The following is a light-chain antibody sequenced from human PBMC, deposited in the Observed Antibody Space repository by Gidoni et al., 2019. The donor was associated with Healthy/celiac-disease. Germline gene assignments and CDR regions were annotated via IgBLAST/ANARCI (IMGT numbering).Light chain of an antibody. CDR3: QQRSNWYT. Sequence: ENVLTQSPATRSLSPGERATLSCRASQSVSSYLAWYQQKPGQAPRLLIYDASNRATGIPARFSGSWSGTDFTLPISSLEPEDFAVYYCQQRSNWYTFGQGTKLEI. CDR2: DAS. CDR1: QSVSSY. J-gene: IGKJ2*01. V-gene: IGKV3-11*01.